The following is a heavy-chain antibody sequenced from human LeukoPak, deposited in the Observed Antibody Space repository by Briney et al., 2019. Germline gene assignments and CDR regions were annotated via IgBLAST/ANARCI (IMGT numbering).Heavy chain of an antibody. V-gene: IGHV1-2*06. CDR3: ARRLGSYFNWFDP. D-gene: IGHD1-26*01. J-gene: IGHJ5*02. Sequence: ASVKVSCKASGYTFTDYYIHWMRQAPGQGFEWMGRISPNSGATDSAQTFQGRVTMTRDTSSSTAYMELRSLRSDDTAVYYCARRLGSYFNWFDPWGQGTLVTVSS. CDR2: ISPNSGAT. CDR1: GYTFTDYY.